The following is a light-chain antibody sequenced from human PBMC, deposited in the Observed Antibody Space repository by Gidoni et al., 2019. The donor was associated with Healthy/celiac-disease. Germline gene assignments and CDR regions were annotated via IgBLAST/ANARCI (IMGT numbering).Light chain of an antibody. V-gene: IGLV1-47*02. J-gene: IGLJ2*01. CDR1: SSNIESTY. CDR3: AAWDDSLSGVV. CDR2: SNN. Sequence: QSVLTQPPSASGTPGQRGTISCSGSSSNIESTYVYWYQQLPGTAPQLLSYSNNKRPSGFPVRFSGSNSGTSASLAISGLRSEDEADYYCAAWDDSLSGVVFGVGTKLTVL.